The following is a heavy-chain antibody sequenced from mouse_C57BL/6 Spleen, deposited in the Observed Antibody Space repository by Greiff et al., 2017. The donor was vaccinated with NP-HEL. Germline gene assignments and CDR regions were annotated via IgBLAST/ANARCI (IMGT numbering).Heavy chain of an antibody. D-gene: IGHD1-1*01. CDR3: GDYYGSSYDAMDY. V-gene: IGHV1-67*01. CDR2: ISTYYGDA. CDR1: VYTFTDSA. J-gene: IGHJ4*01. Sequence: VKLMESGPELVRPGVSVKISCKGSVYTFTDSAMHWVKQSHAKSLEWIGVISTYYGDASYNQKFKDKATMTVDKSSSTAYMELARLTSEDSAVYYLGDYYGSSYDAMDYWGQGTSVTVSS.